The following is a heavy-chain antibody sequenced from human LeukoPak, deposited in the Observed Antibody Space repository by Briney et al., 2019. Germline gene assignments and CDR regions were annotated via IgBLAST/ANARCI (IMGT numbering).Heavy chain of an antibody. CDR2: ISGDGVSP. J-gene: IGHJ4*02. CDR1: GFTFNIYA. D-gene: IGHD5-24*01. Sequence: PGGSLRLSCAASGFTFNIYALTWVRQTPGKGLECVSAISGDGVSPYYVDSVRGRFTISRDNSKNTLYLQMNSLRAEDTAVYYCAKELSEMATISPFDYWGQGTLVTVSS. CDR3: AKELSEMATISPFDY. V-gene: IGHV3-23*01.